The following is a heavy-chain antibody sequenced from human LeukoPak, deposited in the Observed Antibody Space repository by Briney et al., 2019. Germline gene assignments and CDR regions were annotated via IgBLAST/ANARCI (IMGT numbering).Heavy chain of an antibody. CDR2: ISSTSSTR. Sequence: GGSLTLSCAASGFTFSNYGMHWVRPAPGKGLAGVSYISSTSSTRYYADSVKGRFTISRDNAKNSLYLQMNSLRPEDTAVYYCARDPLGYCSGGSCPNGDFDYWGQGTLVTVSS. CDR1: GFTFSNYG. CDR3: ARDPLGYCSGGSCPNGDFDY. J-gene: IGHJ4*02. V-gene: IGHV3-48*04. D-gene: IGHD2-15*01.